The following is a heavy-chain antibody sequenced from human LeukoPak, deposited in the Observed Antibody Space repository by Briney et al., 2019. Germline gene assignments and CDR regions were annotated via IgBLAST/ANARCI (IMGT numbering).Heavy chain of an antibody. CDR1: GYTFTSYY. V-gene: IGHV1-46*01. J-gene: IGHJ4*02. CDR2: LNPSDGST. Sequence: ASVKVSCKTSGYTFTSYYMHWVRRAPGQGLEWMGILNPSDGSTSYAQKFQGRVTMTRDTSTSTVYMELSSLRSEDTAVYYCARDTLIAVAGTLDYWGQGTLVTVSS. CDR3: ARDTLIAVAGTLDY. D-gene: IGHD6-19*01.